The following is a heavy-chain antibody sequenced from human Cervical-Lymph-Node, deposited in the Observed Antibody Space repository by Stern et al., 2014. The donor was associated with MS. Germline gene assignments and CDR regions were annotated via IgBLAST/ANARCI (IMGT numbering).Heavy chain of an antibody. Sequence: VQLVESGAEVKKPGASVKVSCKASQYTLSDFFLHWVRQAPGQGLEWLGGINPDSGDTKIPQNFRGRVTLTRATSIGTAYMEIHGLTSDDSAVYYCARSLYRTFLIPIMDVWGQGTTVTVSS. D-gene: IGHD2/OR15-2a*01. J-gene: IGHJ6*02. V-gene: IGHV1-2*02. CDR3: ARSLYRTFLIPIMDV. CDR2: INPDSGDT. CDR1: QYTLSDFF.